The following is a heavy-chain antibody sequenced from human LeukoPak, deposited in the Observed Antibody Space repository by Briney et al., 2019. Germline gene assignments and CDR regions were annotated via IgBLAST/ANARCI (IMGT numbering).Heavy chain of an antibody. CDR2: ISGSGGST. CDR3: AKPLYRVSVFDY. D-gene: IGHD6-6*01. J-gene: IGHJ4*02. CDR1: GFTFSSYA. V-gene: IGHV3-23*01. Sequence: PGGSLRLSCAASGFTFSSYAMHWVRQAPGKGLEWVSAISGSGGSTYYADSVKGRFTISRDNSKNTLYLQMNSLRAEDTAVYYCAKPLYRVSVFDYWGQGTLVTVSS.